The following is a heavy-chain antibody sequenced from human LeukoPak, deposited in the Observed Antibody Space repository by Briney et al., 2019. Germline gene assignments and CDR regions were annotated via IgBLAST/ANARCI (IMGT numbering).Heavy chain of an antibody. CDR1: GFTFGDYA. J-gene: IGHJ4*02. D-gene: IGHD3-22*01. CDR2: ISSKAYGGTT. V-gene: IGHV3-49*04. Sequence: GGALRLSCTASGFTFGDYAMSWVRQAPGKGLEWVGFISSKAYGGTTEYAASVKGRFTISRDDSKSIAYLQMNSLKAEDTAVYYCTTYYYDSSGYDWGQGTLVTVSS. CDR3: TTYYYDSSGYD.